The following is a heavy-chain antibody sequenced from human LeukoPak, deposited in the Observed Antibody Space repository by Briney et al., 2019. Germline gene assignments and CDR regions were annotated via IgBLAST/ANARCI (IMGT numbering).Heavy chain of an antibody. Sequence: SVKVSCKASGGTFSSYAISWVRQAPGQELEWMGRIIPIFGIANYAQKFQGRVTITADKSTSTAYMELSSLRCEDTAVYYCARDEMATTYWFDPWGQGTLVTVSS. CDR3: ARDEMATTYWFDP. D-gene: IGHD5-24*01. J-gene: IGHJ5*02. V-gene: IGHV1-69*04. CDR2: IIPIFGIA. CDR1: GGTFSSYA.